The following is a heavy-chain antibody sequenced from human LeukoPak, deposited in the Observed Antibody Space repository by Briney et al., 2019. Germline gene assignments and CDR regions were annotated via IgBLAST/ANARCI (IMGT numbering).Heavy chain of an antibody. V-gene: IGHV3-23*01. Sequence: GGSLRLSCAASGFTFSTYAMSWARQAPGKGLEWVSAISGRGVSTSYADSVRGRFTISRDNSKNTLYLQMNSLRAEDTAVYYCAKAASGNWNDVSDYWGQGTLVTVSS. CDR2: ISGRGVST. CDR3: AKAASGNWNDVSDY. D-gene: IGHD1-20*01. CDR1: GFTFSTYA. J-gene: IGHJ4*02.